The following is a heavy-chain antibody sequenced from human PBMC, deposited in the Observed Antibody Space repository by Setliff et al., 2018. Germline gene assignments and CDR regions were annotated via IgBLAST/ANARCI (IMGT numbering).Heavy chain of an antibody. CDR2: IYWNDDE. Sequence: SGPTLVNPTQTLTLTCTFSGFSLSTSGVGVGWIRQPPGKALEWLALIYWNDDERYSPSLSSRLTIIKDTSKNQVVLTMTNMDPVDTATYYCAHRRGDYYDSSGYYYDYWGQGTLVTVSS. CDR3: AHRRGDYYDSSGYYYDY. V-gene: IGHV2-5*01. J-gene: IGHJ4*02. D-gene: IGHD3-22*01. CDR1: GFSLSTSGVG.